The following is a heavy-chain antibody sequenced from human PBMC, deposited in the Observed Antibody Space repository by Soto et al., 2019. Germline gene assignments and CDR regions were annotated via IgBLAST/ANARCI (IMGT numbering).Heavy chain of an antibody. V-gene: IGHV4-61*01. CDR1: GGSVSDKTYY. CDR2: IYYSGTT. Sequence: QVQLQESGPGLLKPSETLSLTCSVSGGSVSDKTYYWSWIRQPPGKELEWIGYIYYSGTTNYNPSLKSRVTLSVDTSKNQFSLRLSSVTAADTALYYCARTTAVPNTLRSRYYFDYWGQGTLVTVSS. J-gene: IGHJ4*02. CDR3: ARTTAVPNTLRSRYYFDY. D-gene: IGHD4-17*01.